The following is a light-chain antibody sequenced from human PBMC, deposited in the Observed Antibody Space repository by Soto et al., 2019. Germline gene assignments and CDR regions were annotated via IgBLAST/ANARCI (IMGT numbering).Light chain of an antibody. V-gene: IGKV1-5*03. CDR1: QSITTS. J-gene: IGKJ1*01. Sequence: DIQVTQSPSSLSASVGDRVTITCRTSQSITTSLNWYQQKPGKAPKLLIYKASSLESGVPSRFSGSGSGTEFTLTISSLQPDDFATYYCQQYNSYSWTFGQGTKVDI. CDR2: KAS. CDR3: QQYNSYSWT.